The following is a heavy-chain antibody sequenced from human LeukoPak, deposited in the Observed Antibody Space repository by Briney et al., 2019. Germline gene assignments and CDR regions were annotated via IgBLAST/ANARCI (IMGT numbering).Heavy chain of an antibody. CDR2: INPNSGGT. D-gene: IGHD3-10*01. V-gene: IGHV1-2*02. Sequence: ASVKVSCKASGYTFTGYYIHWVRQAPGQGLEWMGWINPNSGGTNYAQKFQGRVTMTRDTSISTAYMELSRLRSNDTAVYYCARAWTYYYGSGRLELGLNVDYWGQGTLVTVSS. J-gene: IGHJ4*02. CDR1: GYTFTGYY. CDR3: ARAWTYYYGSGRLELGLNVDY.